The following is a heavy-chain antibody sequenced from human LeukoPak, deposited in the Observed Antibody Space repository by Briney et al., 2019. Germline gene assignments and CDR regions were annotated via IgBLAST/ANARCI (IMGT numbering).Heavy chain of an antibody. CDR2: IRPDGNEK. D-gene: IGHD2-2*01. CDR1: GFAFSSYW. CDR3: ARVSIVVVPGSNWFDP. V-gene: IGHV3-7*01. Sequence: PGGSLRLSCAASGFAFSSYWMTWVRQAPGKGLEWMANIRPDGNEKYYVDSVKGRSTISRDNAKNSLYLQMNSLRAEDTAIYYCARVSIVVVPGSNWFDPWGQGTLVTVSS. J-gene: IGHJ5*02.